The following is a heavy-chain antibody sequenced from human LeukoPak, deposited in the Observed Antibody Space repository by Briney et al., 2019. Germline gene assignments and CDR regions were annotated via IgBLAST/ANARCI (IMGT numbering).Heavy chain of an antibody. CDR2: INPNSGGT. V-gene: IGHV1-2*02. Sequence: ASVKVSCKASGYTFTGYYMHWVRQAPGQGLEWMGWINPNSGGTNYEQKFQGRVTMTRDTSISTAYVELSRLRSDDTAVYYCARDGGERAVAGTNYWGQGTLVTVSS. J-gene: IGHJ4*02. CDR3: ARDGGERAVAGTNY. D-gene: IGHD6-19*01. CDR1: GYTFTGYY.